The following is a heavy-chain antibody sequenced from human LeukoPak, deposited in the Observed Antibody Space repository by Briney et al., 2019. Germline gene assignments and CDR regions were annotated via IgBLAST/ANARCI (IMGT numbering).Heavy chain of an antibody. V-gene: IGHV1-8*01. CDR3: ARGWMNAFDI. CDR1: GYTFTSYD. D-gene: IGHD5-12*01. Sequence: GASVKVSCKASGYTFTSYDTNWVRQATGQGLEWMGWMNPNSDNTGYAQKFQGRVTMTRNTSISTAYMELSSLRSADTAVYYCARGWMNAFDIWGQGTMVTVSS. J-gene: IGHJ3*02. CDR2: MNPNSDNT.